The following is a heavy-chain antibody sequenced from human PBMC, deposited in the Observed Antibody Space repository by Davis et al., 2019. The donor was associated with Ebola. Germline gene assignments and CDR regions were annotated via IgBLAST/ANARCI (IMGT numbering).Heavy chain of an antibody. J-gene: IGHJ4*02. CDR1: GFTFSSYS. V-gene: IGHV3-21*04. CDR2: ISSSSSYI. CDR3: AKEDNYYGSGSYYYYFDY. Sequence: GGSLRLSCAASGFTFSSYSMNWVRQAPGKGLEWVSSISSSSSYIYYADSVKGRFTISRDNAKNSLYLQMNSLRAEDTAVYYCAKEDNYYGSGSYYYYFDYWGQGTLVTVSS. D-gene: IGHD3-10*01.